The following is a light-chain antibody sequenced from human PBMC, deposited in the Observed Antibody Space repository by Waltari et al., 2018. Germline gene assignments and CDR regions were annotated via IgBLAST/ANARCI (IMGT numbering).Light chain of an antibody. V-gene: IGKV1-5*03. J-gene: IGKJ3*01. CDR3: QRYNSYPIT. Sequence: DIQMTQSPSTLSASVGDRVTITCRASQSIGSGLAWYQQNPGKAPKLLSYEATSLESGVPSRFSASGSGTEFTLTISSLQPDDFATYYCQRYNSYPITFGPGTKVDI. CDR1: QSIGSG. CDR2: EAT.